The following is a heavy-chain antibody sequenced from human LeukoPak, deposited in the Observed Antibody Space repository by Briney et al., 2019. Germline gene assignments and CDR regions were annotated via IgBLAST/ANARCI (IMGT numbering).Heavy chain of an antibody. J-gene: IGHJ4*02. V-gene: IGHV4-39*01. CDR2: IYYSGST. CDR3: ARANYFDF. Sequence: SETPSLTCTISGGSISSGSYYWGWIRQPPGKGLEWIGSIYYSGSTYYNPSLKSRVTISVETSKNQFSLKLSSVTAADTAVYYCARANYFDFWGQGTLVTVSS. CDR1: GGSISSGSYY.